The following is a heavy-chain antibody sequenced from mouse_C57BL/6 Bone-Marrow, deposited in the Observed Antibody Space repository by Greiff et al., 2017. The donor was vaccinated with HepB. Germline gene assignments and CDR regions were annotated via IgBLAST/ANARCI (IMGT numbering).Heavy chain of an antibody. D-gene: IGHD1-3*01. J-gene: IGHJ2*01. CDR2: ISGGGGNT. Sequence: EVQLMESGGGLVKPGGSLKLSCAASGFTFSSYTMSWVRQTPEKRLEWVATISGGGGNTYYPDSVKGRFTISRDNAKNTLYLQMSSLRSEDTALCDDARGIYYYFDYWGQGTTLTVSS. CDR3: ARGIYYYFDY. CDR1: GFTFSSYT. V-gene: IGHV5-9*01.